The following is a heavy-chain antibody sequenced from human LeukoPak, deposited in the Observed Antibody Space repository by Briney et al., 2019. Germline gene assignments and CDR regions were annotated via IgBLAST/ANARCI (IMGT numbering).Heavy chain of an antibody. CDR2: INSDGSST. V-gene: IGHV3-74*01. CDR3: ARAETSSSWPFDY. Sequence: GGSLRPSCAASGFTFSSYWMHWVRQAPGKGLVWVSRINSDGSSTSYADSVKGRFTIPRDNAKNTLYLQMNSLRAEDTAVYYCARAETSSSWPFDYWGQGTLVTVSS. CDR1: GFTFSSYW. J-gene: IGHJ4*02. D-gene: IGHD6-13*01.